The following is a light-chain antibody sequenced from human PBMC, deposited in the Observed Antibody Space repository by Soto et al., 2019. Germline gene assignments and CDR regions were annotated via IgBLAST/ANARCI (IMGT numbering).Light chain of an antibody. J-gene: IGKJ3*01. Sequence: EVVLTQSPGTLSLSPGDRATLSCRASQGVSANYLAWYQQKLGQAPRLLIYGASTRATGTPDRFSGNGSETDFTLTISRLEPEDFAVYHCHQYGSTPFTFGPGIKVDIK. V-gene: IGKV3-20*01. CDR2: GAS. CDR1: QGVSANY. CDR3: HQYGSTPFT.